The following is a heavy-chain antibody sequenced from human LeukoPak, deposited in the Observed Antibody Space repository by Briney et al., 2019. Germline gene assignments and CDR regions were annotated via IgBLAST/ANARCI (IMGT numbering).Heavy chain of an antibody. CDR3: ARDNSMHERGWWFDP. CDR2: INPNSGDT. Sequence: ASVKVSCKASGYTFTGYYMHWVRQAPGQGLEWMGWINPNSGDTNYAQKFQGRVTMTRDTSINTAYMELSRLKSDDTAVYYCARDNSMHERGWWFDPWGQGTLVTVSS. V-gene: IGHV1-2*02. CDR1: GYTFTGYY. D-gene: IGHD4-23*01. J-gene: IGHJ5*02.